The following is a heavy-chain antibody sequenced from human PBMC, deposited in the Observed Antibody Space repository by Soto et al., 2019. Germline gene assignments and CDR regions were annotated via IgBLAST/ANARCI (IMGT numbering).Heavy chain of an antibody. J-gene: IGHJ4*02. D-gene: IGHD3-3*01. CDR2: IKQDGSEK. V-gene: IGHV3-7*01. Sequence: PGGSLRLSCAASGFTFSSYWMSWVRQAPGKGLEWVANIKQDGSEKYYVDSVKGRFTISRDNAKNSLYLQMNSLRAEDTAVYYCARDLSQLRFFVFYFDYWGQGTLVTVSS. CDR3: ARDLSQLRFFVFYFDY. CDR1: GFTFSSYW.